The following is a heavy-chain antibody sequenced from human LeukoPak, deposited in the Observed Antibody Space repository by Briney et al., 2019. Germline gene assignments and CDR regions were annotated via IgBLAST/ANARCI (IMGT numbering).Heavy chain of an antibody. CDR3: ARVDGSSSCPDY. D-gene: IGHD6-13*01. CDR2: IKEDGSET. CDR1: GFTFSSYW. V-gene: IGHV3-7*01. Sequence: GLLRLSCAASGFTFSSYWMSWVRQAPGKGLEWVANIKEDGSETYYLDSVKGRFTISRDNAKNSLYLQMSGLRAEDTAVYYCARVDGSSSCPDYWGQGILVTVSS. J-gene: IGHJ4*02.